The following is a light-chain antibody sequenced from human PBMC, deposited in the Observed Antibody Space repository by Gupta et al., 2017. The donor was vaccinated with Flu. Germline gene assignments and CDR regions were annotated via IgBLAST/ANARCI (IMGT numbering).Light chain of an antibody. CDR3: LQYNSYSWT. J-gene: IGKJ1*01. CDR1: QSSSNW. Sequence: GDRVTITCRASQSSSNWLAWLLQKPGKAPKLLIHKASNLESGVPSRFSGRGSGTEFTLTISSLQPDDFATYYCLQYNSYSWTFGQGTRVEIK. V-gene: IGKV1-5*03. CDR2: KAS.